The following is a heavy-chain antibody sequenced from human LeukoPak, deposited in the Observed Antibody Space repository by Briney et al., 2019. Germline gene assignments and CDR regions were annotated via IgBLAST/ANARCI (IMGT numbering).Heavy chain of an antibody. CDR3: TKVGYIDEGIDY. J-gene: IGHJ4*02. CDR2: IKQDGSKK. V-gene: IGHV3-7*01. CDR1: GFTFSSYW. D-gene: IGHD5-24*01. Sequence: GGSLRLSCAASGFTFSSYWMTWVRQAPGKGLEWVANIKQDGSKKSYVDSVKGRFTISRDNAKNSLYLQMNSLRAEDTAIYYCTKVGYIDEGIDYWGQGTLVTVSS.